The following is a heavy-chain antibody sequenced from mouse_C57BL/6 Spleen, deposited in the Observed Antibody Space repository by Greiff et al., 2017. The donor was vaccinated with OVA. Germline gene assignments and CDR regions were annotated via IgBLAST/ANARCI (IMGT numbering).Heavy chain of an antibody. J-gene: IGHJ2*01. CDR3: ATGSYGSSYFDY. CDR2: IYPRSGNT. Sequence: QVQLKQSGAELARPGASVKLSCKASGYTFTSYGISWVKQRTGQGLEWIGEIYPRSGNTYYNEKFKGKATLTADKSSSTAYMELRSLTSEDSAVYFCATGSYGSSYFDYWGQGTTLTVSS. D-gene: IGHD1-1*01. V-gene: IGHV1-81*01. CDR1: GYTFTSYG.